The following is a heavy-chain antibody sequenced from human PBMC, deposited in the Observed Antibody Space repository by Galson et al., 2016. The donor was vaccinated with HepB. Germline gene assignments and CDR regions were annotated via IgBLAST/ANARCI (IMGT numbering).Heavy chain of an antibody. Sequence: SVKVSCKASGYSFTSYDISWVRQAPGQGLEWMGWTSADNGNTDSRQKLQGRVTMTTDTSTSAAYMELRSLRYDDPAVDYFARVRITNFGVRNGMDVWGKGTTVTVSS. D-gene: IGHD3-3*01. CDR3: ARVRITNFGVRNGMDV. CDR1: GYSFTSYD. CDR2: TSADNGNT. V-gene: IGHV1-18*01. J-gene: IGHJ6*04.